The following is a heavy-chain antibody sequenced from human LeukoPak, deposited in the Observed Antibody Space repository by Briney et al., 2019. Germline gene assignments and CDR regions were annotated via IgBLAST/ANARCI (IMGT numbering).Heavy chain of an antibody. V-gene: IGHV1-69*01. CDR2: IIPIFGTA. D-gene: IGHD5-18*01. CDR3: ARCPYSYGLFEWFDP. CDR1: GGTFSSYA. J-gene: IGHJ5*02. Sequence: AVKVSCKASGGTFSSYAISWVRQAPGQGLEWMGGIIPIFGTANYAQKFQGRVTITADESTSTAYMELSSLRSEDTAVYYFARCPYSYGLFEWFDPWGQGTLVTVSS.